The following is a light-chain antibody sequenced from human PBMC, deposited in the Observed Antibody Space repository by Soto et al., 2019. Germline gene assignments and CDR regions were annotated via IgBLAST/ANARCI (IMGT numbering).Light chain of an antibody. J-gene: IGLJ1*01. Sequence: QAVVTQESSFSVSPGGTVTLTCGLISGSVSTANNPNWYQQTPGQAPRTLIYSTSTRSSGVPDRFSGSILWNKAALTITGSQADDESDYYCALFMGNGISGFGTGTKLTVL. CDR2: STS. V-gene: IGLV8-61*01. CDR1: SGSVSTANN. CDR3: ALFMGNGISG.